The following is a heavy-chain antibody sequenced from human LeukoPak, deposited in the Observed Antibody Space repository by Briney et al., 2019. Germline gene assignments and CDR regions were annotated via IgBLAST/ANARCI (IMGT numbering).Heavy chain of an antibody. CDR1: GFTFSSYE. Sequence: GGSVRLSCAASGFTFSSYEMNWVRQAPGKGLEWVPYISSSGSTIYYADSVKGRFTISRDNAKNSLYLQMNSLRAEDTAVYYCARSTPKLPGYYFDYWGQGTLVTVSS. J-gene: IGHJ4*02. V-gene: IGHV3-48*03. CDR2: ISSSGSTI. CDR3: ARSTPKLPGYYFDY. D-gene: IGHD5-24*01.